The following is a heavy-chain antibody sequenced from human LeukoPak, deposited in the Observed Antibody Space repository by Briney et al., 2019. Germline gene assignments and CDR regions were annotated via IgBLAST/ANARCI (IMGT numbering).Heavy chain of an antibody. J-gene: IGHJ4*02. V-gene: IGHV3-15*01. Sequence: GGSLRLSCAASGFIFSNAWMSRVRQAPGKGQEWVGRLKSKTDGGTTDYAAPVKGRFTISRDDSKNTLYLQMNSLKTEDTAVYYCTTDYYDSSGYAIDYWGQGTLVTVSS. CDR2: LKSKTDGGTT. CDR1: GFIFSNAW. D-gene: IGHD3-22*01. CDR3: TTDYYDSSGYAIDY.